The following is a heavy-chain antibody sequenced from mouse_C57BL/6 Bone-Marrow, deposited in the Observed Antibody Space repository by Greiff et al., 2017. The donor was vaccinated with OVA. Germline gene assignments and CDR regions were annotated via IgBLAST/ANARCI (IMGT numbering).Heavy chain of an antibody. CDR3: ASPSYYVYSYYFDY. CDR1: GYAFSSSW. J-gene: IGHJ2*01. V-gene: IGHV1-82*01. D-gene: IGHD2-3*01. Sequence: QVQLQQSGPELVKPGASVKISCKASGYAFSSSWMNWVKQRHGKGLEWIGRIYPGDGDTNYNGKFKGKATLTADKSSSTAYMQLRSLTSEDSAVYFCASPSYYVYSYYFDYWGQGTTLTVSS. CDR2: IYPGDGDT.